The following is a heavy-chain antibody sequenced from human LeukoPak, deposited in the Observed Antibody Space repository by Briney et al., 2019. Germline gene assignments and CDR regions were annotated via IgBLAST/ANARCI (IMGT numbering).Heavy chain of an antibody. J-gene: IGHJ6*03. Sequence: SVKVSCTASGGTFSSYAISWVRQAPGQGLEWMGGIIPIFGTANYAQKFQGRVTITADESTSTAYMELSSLRSEDTAVYYCARGTSGYDILTGYYGLLYYYYMDVWGKGTTVTISS. D-gene: IGHD3-9*01. CDR2: IIPIFGTA. CDR3: ARGTSGYDILTGYYGLLYYYYMDV. CDR1: GGTFSSYA. V-gene: IGHV1-69*13.